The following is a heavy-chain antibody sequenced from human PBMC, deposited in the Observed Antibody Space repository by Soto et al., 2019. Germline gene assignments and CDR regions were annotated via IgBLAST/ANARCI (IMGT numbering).Heavy chain of an antibody. V-gene: IGHV1-69*02. CDR3: AGITMVRGVNV. J-gene: IGHJ6*04. CDR1: GGTFSSYT. CDR2: IIPILGIA. Sequence: QVQLVQSGAEVKKPGSSVKVPCKASGGTFSSYTISWVRQAPGQGLEWMGRIIPILGIANYAQKFQGRVTITADKSTSTAYMELSSLRSEDTAVYYCAGITMVRGVNVWGKGTTVTVSS. D-gene: IGHD3-10*01.